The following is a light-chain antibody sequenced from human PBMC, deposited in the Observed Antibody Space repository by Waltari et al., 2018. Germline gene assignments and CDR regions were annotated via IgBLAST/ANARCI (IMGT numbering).Light chain of an antibody. V-gene: IGKV3-15*01. Sequence: IVLTQSPATLSVSPGESAIISCRASQSVTSNLAWYQQKPGQAPRLHIYDASTRATSIPARFRGSGSGTEFTLTISSLQSEDSATYYCQQYNRWPPITFGQGTRLEIK. CDR3: QQYNRWPPIT. CDR2: DAS. J-gene: IGKJ5*01. CDR1: QSVTSN.